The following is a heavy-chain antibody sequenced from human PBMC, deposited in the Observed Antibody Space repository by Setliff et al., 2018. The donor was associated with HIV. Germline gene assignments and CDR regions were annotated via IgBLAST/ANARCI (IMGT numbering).Heavy chain of an antibody. CDR1: GGSITSYY. J-gene: IGHJ4*02. Sequence: PSETLSLTCTVSGGSITSYYWNWIRQSPGKGLEWIGYIFDSGTTKYNPSVTSRVTISVDASKNQFFLQLISVTAADPAVYYCARQGGYNSPLMVWGQGKLVTVSS. CDR3: ARQGGYNSPLMV. D-gene: IGHD3-10*01. V-gene: IGHV4-59*08. CDR2: IFDSGTT.